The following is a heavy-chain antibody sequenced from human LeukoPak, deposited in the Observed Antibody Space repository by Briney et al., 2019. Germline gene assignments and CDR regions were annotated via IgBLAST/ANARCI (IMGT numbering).Heavy chain of an antibody. CDR1: GYTFTSYD. J-gene: IGHJ4*02. Sequence: GASVKVSCKASGYTFTSYDISWVRQATGQGLEWMGWMNPNSGDTVYAQKLQGRVTMTTDTSTSTAYMELRSLRSDDTAVYYCARKHYYGSGADYWGQGTLVTVSS. V-gene: IGHV1-8*01. CDR2: MNPNSGDT. CDR3: ARKHYYGSGADY. D-gene: IGHD3-10*01.